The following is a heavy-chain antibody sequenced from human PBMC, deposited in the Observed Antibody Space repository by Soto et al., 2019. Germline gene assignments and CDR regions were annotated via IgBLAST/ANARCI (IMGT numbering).Heavy chain of an antibody. CDR3: AKRSSSSTFDY. CDR1: GFTFSSYA. CDR2: ISGSGDST. D-gene: IGHD6-6*01. J-gene: IGHJ4*02. Sequence: EVQLLESGGGLVQPGESLRLSCAASGFTFSSYAMSWVRQAPGKGLEWVSVISGSGDSTYYADSVKGRFTISRDNSKNTLYLQMTTLRAEDTAIYYCAKRSSSSTFDYWGQGTLVTVSS. V-gene: IGHV3-23*01.